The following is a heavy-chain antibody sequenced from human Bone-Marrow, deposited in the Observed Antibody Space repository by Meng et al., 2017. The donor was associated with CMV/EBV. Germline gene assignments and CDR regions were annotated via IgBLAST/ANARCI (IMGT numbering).Heavy chain of an antibody. J-gene: IGHJ6*02. CDR1: GFTFSSYS. CDR3: ARQPRYGGNSGRRGYYGMDV. V-gene: IGHV3-48*04. D-gene: IGHD4-23*01. CDR2: ISGSRRSI. Sequence: GESLRLSCAASGFTFSSYSMTWVRQAPGMGLEWVSYISGSRRSIFHADSVKGRFTISRDNAKNTLYLQMNSLRAEDTDVYYCARQPRYGGNSGRRGYYGMDVWGQGTTVTVSS.